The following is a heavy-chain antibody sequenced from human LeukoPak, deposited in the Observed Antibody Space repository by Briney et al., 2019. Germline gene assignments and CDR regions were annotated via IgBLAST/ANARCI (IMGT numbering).Heavy chain of an antibody. CDR3: AKGFLRYDPYYYAMDV. CDR1: GFTFSSYA. Sequence: GGSQRLSCAASGFTFSSYAMNWVRQPPGRGLDGVSVISASGATRHYADSVKGRFTISRDNSKNTLDLQMNSLRAEDTAVYYCAKGFLRYDPYYYAMDVWGPGTTVTVSS. V-gene: IGHV3-23*01. CDR2: ISASGATR. D-gene: IGHD3-3*01. J-gene: IGHJ6*02.